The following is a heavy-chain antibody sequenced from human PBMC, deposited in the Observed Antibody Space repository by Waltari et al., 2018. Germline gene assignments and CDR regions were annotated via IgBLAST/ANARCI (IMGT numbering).Heavy chain of an antibody. D-gene: IGHD3-3*01. CDR3: VRGGSNGVVRPLDY. V-gene: IGHV3-74*01. J-gene: IGHJ4*02. CDR2: IKNDGRIT. CDR1: GFTFSMPW. Sequence: EVQLVESGGGLVQPGGSLRLSCVASGFTFSMPWRYLVCQGPGKGLVWVSRIKNDGRITDYADSVKGRFTISRDNAKNTLYLQMSSLRAEDTGVYYCVRGGSNGVVRPLDYWGQGTLVTVS.